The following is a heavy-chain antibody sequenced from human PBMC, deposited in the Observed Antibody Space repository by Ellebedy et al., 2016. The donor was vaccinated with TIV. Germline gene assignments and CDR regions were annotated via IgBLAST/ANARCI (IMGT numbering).Heavy chain of an antibody. V-gene: IGHV3-9*01. CDR1: GFTFSDYT. D-gene: IGHD3-22*01. J-gene: IGHJ2*01. CDR2: ISWNSGSI. Sequence: GGSLRLXXAVSGFTFSDYTMHWVRQAPGKGLEWVSGISWNSGSIGYADSVKGRFTISRDNVNDSLHLQMNSLRPEDTAFYYCVKDKSVSGFSFWFFDLWGRGTLVTVSS. CDR3: VKDKSVSGFSFWFFDL.